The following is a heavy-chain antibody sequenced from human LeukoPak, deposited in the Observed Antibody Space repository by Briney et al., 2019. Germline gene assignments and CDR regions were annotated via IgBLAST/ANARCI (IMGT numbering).Heavy chain of an antibody. V-gene: IGHV4-39*01. Sequence: SETLSLTCTVSGGSISSSSYDWGWIRQPPGKGLEWIGSIYYSGSTYYNPSLKSRVTISVDTSKNQFSLKLSSVTAADTAVYFCARRHEWELQFDYWGQGTLVTVSS. CDR2: IYYSGST. CDR1: GGSISSSSYD. CDR3: ARRHEWELQFDY. D-gene: IGHD1-26*01. J-gene: IGHJ4*02.